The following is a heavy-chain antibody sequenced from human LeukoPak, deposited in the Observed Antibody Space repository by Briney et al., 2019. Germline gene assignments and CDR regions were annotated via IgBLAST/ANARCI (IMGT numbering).Heavy chain of an antibody. J-gene: IGHJ4*02. CDR3: AKKRTAIDY. CDR2: ISGSGVST. V-gene: IGHV3-23*01. Sequence: GGSLRLSCAASGFTFSSYAMSWVRQAPGRGLEWVSSISGSGVSTYYADSVKGRFTISRDNSKNTLFLQMNSLGAEDTAVYFCAKKRTAIDYWGQGTVVTVSS. CDR1: GFTFSSYA. D-gene: IGHD1-1*01.